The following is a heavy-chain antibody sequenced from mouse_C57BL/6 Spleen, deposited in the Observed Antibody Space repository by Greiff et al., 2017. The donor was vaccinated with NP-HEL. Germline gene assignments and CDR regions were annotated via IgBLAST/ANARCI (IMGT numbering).Heavy chain of an antibody. CDR2: IRNKANGYTT. CDR1: GFTFTDYY. J-gene: IGHJ4*01. Sequence: EVKLMESGGGLVQPGGSLSLSCAASGFTFTDYYMSWVRQPPGKALEWLGFIRNKANGYTTEYSASVKGRFTISRDNSQSILYLQMNALRAEDSATYYCARSNWAYYAMDYWGQGTSVTVSS. D-gene: IGHD4-1*01. V-gene: IGHV7-3*01. CDR3: ARSNWAYYAMDY.